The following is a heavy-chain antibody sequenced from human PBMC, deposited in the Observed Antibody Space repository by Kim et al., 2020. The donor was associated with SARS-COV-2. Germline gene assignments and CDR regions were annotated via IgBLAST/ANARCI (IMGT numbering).Heavy chain of an antibody. D-gene: IGHD3-10*01. V-gene: IGHV3-23*01. CDR1: GFTFSSYA. CDR2: ISGSGGST. Sequence: GGSLRLSCAASGFTFSSYAMSWVRQAPGKGLEWVSAISGSGGSTYYADSVKGRFTISRDNSKNTLYLQMNSLRAEDTAVYYCAKDRTYNSGITMVRGVMGPFDYWGQGTLVTVSS. CDR3: AKDRTYNSGITMVRGVMGPFDY. J-gene: IGHJ4*02.